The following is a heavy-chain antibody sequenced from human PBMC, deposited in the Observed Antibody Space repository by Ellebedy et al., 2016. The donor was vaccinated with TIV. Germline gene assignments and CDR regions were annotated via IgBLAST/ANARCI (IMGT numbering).Heavy chain of an antibody. Sequence: MPSETLSLTCNVSGGSFSSNNYYWGWVRQPPGKGLEWIASISYSGSTFYNPSLKSRVTISTPTSNNQISLKLRSVTAADTAVYYCARGTGSYRSGAFGIWGQGTVVTVSS. CDR3: ARGTGSYRSGAFGI. J-gene: IGHJ3*02. CDR2: ISYSGST. V-gene: IGHV4-39*07. D-gene: IGHD1-26*01. CDR1: GGSFSSNNYY.